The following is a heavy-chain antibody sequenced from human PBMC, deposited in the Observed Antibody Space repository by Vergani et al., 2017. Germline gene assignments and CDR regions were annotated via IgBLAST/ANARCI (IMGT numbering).Heavy chain of an antibody. CDR2: IIPIFGTA. Sequence: QVQLVQSGAEVKKPGSSVKVSCKASGGTFSSYAISWVRQAPGQGLEWMGGIIPIFGTANYAQKFQGRVTITADESTSTAYMELSSLRSEDTAVYYCAGAFGRYCSSTSCYRPDYWGQGTLVTVSS. J-gene: IGHJ4*02. D-gene: IGHD2-2*02. V-gene: IGHV1-69*01. CDR3: AGAFGRYCSSTSCYRPDY. CDR1: GGTFSSYA.